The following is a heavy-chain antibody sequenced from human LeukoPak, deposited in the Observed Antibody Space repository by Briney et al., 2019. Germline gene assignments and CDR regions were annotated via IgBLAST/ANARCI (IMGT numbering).Heavy chain of an antibody. V-gene: IGHV3-23*01. CDR2: ISGSGGST. CDR3: ARDAYYYDSSGYGDAFDI. D-gene: IGHD3-22*01. Sequence: GGSLRLSCAASGFTFSSFEMSWVRQAPGKGLEWVSAISGSGGSTYYADSVKGRFTISRDNSKNTLYLQMNSLRAEDTAVYYCARDAYYYDSSGYGDAFDIWGQGTMVTVSS. J-gene: IGHJ3*02. CDR1: GFTFSSFE.